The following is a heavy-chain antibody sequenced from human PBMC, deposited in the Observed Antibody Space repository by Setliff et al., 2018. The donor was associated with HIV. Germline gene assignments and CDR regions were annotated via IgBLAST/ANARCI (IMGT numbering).Heavy chain of an antibody. CDR1: GGSISSGSYY. V-gene: IGHV4-61*02. CDR2: IYTSGST. Sequence: KASETLSLTCSVSGGSISSGSYYWNWIRQPAGKGLEWIGRIYTSGSTNYNPSLQSRITISVDTSKNQFSLKLSSVTAADTAVYYCTRTNPLAAPPFDFWGQGTLVTVSS. J-gene: IGHJ4*02. CDR3: TRTNPLAAPPFDF. D-gene: IGHD6-13*01.